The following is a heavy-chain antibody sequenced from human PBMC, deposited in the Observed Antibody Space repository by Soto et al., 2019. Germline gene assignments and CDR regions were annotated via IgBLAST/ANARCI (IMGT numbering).Heavy chain of an antibody. CDR1: GDSISSYY. Sequence: SETLSLTCTVSGDSISSYYWSWIRQPPGKGLEWIGYIYYSGSTNYNPSLKSRVTISVDTSKNQFSLKLSSVTAADTAVYYCARVHAYYYYYYMDVWGKGTTVTVSS. V-gene: IGHV4-59*01. CDR3: ARVHAYYYYYYMDV. J-gene: IGHJ6*03. CDR2: IYYSGST.